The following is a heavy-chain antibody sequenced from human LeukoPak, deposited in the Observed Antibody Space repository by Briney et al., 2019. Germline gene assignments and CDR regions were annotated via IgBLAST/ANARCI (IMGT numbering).Heavy chain of an antibody. CDR1: GYTFTSYY. V-gene: IGHV1-2*02. J-gene: IGHJ5*02. Sequence: ASVKVSCKASGYTFTSYYMHWVRQAPGQGLEWMGWINPNSGGTNYAQKFQGRVTMTRDTSISTAYMELSRLRSDDTAVYYCARDLWDFDWLFLSPLEFDPWGQGTLVTVSS. CDR2: INPNSGGT. D-gene: IGHD3-9*01. CDR3: ARDLWDFDWLFLSPLEFDP.